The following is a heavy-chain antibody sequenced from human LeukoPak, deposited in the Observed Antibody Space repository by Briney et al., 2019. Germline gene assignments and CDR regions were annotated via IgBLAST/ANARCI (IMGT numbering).Heavy chain of an antibody. D-gene: IGHD1-26*01. V-gene: IGHV3-30*18. CDR3: AKAVGATKWSLPFDY. J-gene: IGHJ4*01. CDR1: GFTSSSYG. Sequence: GWSLRLSCEASGFTSSSYGMHWVRQAPGNGLELVAVISYDGSNIYYVDSVKGRFTISRDNSKNTLYLQMNSLRVEDTAVYYCAKAVGATKWSLPFDYWGQGTLVTVSS. CDR2: ISYDGSNI.